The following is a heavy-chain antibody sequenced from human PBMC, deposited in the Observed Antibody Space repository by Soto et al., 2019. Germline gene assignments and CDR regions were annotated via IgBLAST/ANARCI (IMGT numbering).Heavy chain of an antibody. J-gene: IGHJ4*02. CDR1: GFTFSSYA. V-gene: IGHV3-23*01. CDR3: ARGGDYFDY. Sequence: SLRLSCAASGFTFSSYAMSWVRQAPGKGLEWVSAISGSGGSTYYADSVKGRFVFSLDTSVSTAYLQICSLKAEDTAVYYCARGGDYFDYWGQGTLVTVSS. CDR2: ISGSGGST.